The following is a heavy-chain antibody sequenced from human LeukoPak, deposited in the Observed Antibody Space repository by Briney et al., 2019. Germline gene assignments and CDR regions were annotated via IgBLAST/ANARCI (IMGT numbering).Heavy chain of an antibody. V-gene: IGHV4-30-4*01. CDR1: GGSISSGDYY. Sequence: SETLSLTCTVSGGSISSGDYYWSWIRQPPGKGLEWIGYIYYSGSTYYNPSLKSRVTISVDTSKNQFSLKLSSVTAADTAVYYCARHGLSGFWSGYYIGWFDPWGQGTLVTVSS. J-gene: IGHJ5*02. D-gene: IGHD3-3*01. CDR2: IYYSGST. CDR3: ARHGLSGFWSGYYIGWFDP.